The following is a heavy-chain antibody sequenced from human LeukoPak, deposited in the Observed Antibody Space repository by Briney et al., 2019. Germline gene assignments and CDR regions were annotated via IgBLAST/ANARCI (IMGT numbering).Heavy chain of an antibody. Sequence: GRSLRLSCAASGFTFSSYGMXWXRXAPGXXLXXVXVIWYDGSNKYYADSVKGRFTISRDNAKNTLYLQMNSLRAEDTAVYYCARDRRVGATIDYWGQGTLVTVSS. CDR2: IWYDGSNK. J-gene: IGHJ4*02. CDR3: ARDRRVGATIDY. V-gene: IGHV3-33*01. D-gene: IGHD1-26*01. CDR1: GFTFSSYG.